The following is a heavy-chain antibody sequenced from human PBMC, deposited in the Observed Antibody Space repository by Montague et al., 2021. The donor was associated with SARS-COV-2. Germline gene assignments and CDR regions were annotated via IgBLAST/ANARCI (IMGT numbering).Heavy chain of an antibody. V-gene: IGHV4-4*07. CDR1: GGSISSYY. Sequence: SETLSLTCTVSGGSISSYYWSWIRQSAGKGLERIGRIHTSGSTDYNPSLNSRVTMSVDTSKNQFSLKLSSVTAADTAVYYCASGKYYDFWSGYYSHDYVSGMDVWGQGTTVIVSS. J-gene: IGHJ6*02. CDR2: IHTSGST. CDR3: ASGKYYDFWSGYYSHDYVSGMDV. D-gene: IGHD3-3*01.